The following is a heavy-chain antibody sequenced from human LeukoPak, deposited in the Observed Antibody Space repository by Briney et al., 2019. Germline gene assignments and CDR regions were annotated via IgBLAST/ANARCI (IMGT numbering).Heavy chain of an antibody. D-gene: IGHD6-19*01. V-gene: IGHV3-23*01. CDR2: ISGGDDNT. CDR3: AKDHPSVINGWYYFDH. J-gene: IGHJ4*02. Sequence: QTGGSLRLSCAASGFTFSNYGMNWVRQAPGKGLEWVSTISGGDDNTYYADSVKGRFTISRDNSKNTLYLQMNSLRAEDTAVYYCAKDHPSVINGWYYFDHWGQGTLVTVSS. CDR1: GFTFSNYG.